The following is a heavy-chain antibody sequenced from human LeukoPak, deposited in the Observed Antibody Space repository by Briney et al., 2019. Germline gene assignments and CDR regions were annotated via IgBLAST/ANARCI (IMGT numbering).Heavy chain of an antibody. J-gene: IGHJ4*02. CDR3: ARTYYDFWSGYPLDY. V-gene: IGHV3-33*01. Sequence: PGGSLRLSCAASGFTFSSCGMHWVRQAPGKGLEWVAVIWYDGSNKYYADSVKGRFTISRDNSKNTLYLQMNSLRAEDTAVYYCARTYYDFWSGYPLDYWGQGTLVTVSS. D-gene: IGHD3-3*01. CDR1: GFTFSSCG. CDR2: IWYDGSNK.